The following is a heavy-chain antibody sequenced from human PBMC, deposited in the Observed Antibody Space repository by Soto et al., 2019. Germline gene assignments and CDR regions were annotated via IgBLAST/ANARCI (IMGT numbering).Heavy chain of an antibody. CDR2: IIGSGDYA. D-gene: IGHD4-17*01. V-gene: IGHV3-23*01. CDR3: ARDPNGDYIGAFDN. CDR1: GFTFNIFA. Sequence: EVQLLESGGGLVPPGGSLRLSCAASGFTFNIFAMTWVRQAPGKGLKWVSSIIGSGDYAKYTDSVQGRFTISRDNSRNTLYLQMNSLRSEDTALYYCARDPNGDYIGAFDNWGQGTMVTVSS. J-gene: IGHJ3*02.